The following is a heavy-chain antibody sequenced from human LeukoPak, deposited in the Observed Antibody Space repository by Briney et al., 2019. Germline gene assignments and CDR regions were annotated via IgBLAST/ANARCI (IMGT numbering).Heavy chain of an antibody. J-gene: IGHJ4*02. CDR1: GASIRSSTYY. Sequence: SGTLSLTCTVSGASIRSSTYYWGWVRQPPGKGLEYVGSVYYSGTASYNPSLKSRLTISVDTSKNQFSLKLSSVTATDTAMYYCVRHFYYFDTSGYSNFDSWGQGSLVTVSS. CDR2: VYYSGTA. CDR3: VRHFYYFDTSGYSNFDS. V-gene: IGHV4-39*01. D-gene: IGHD3-22*01.